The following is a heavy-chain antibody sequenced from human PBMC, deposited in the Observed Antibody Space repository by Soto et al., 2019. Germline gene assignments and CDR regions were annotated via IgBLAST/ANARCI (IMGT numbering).Heavy chain of an antibody. V-gene: IGHV2-5*02. CDR2: IYWDDDK. CDR3: AHRRLGGITHGLDV. CDR1: GFSLSTSGVG. J-gene: IGHJ6*02. D-gene: IGHD3-10*01. Sequence: QITLKESGPTLVKPTQTLTLTCTFSGFSLSTSGVGVGWIRQPPGKALEWLALIYWDDDKRYSPSLKSRLTITKDTSKNQVVLTVTNMDPVDTATYYCAHRRLGGITHGLDVWGQGTTVTVSS.